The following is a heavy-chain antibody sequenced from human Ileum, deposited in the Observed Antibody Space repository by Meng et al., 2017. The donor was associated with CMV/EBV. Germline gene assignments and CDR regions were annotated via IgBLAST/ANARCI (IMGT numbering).Heavy chain of an antibody. D-gene: IGHD5-18*01. CDR3: AKRDTTKYFDS. V-gene: IGHV3-23*01. Sequence: GGSLRLSCAASGFTFSSYWMSWVRQAPGKGLEWVSTFGSSGNTYYADSVKGRFTISRDNSKNTLFLQMNSLRAEDTAVFYCAKRDTTKYFDSWGQGILVTVSS. J-gene: IGHJ4*02. CDR1: GFTFSSYW. CDR2: FGSSGNT.